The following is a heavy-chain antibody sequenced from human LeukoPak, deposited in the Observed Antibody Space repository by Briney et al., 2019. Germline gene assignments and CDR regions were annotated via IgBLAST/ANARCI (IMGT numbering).Heavy chain of an antibody. D-gene: IGHD1-1*01. CDR1: GGAFSTYY. Sequence: PSETLSLTCAVYGGAFSTYYWSWIRQSPGKGLEWIAEINHRGDTNYNPSVKSRVTISVDTSKNQFSLKVRSLTAADTAVYYCARGPTISETGYFDFWGQGTLVTVSS. CDR2: INHRGDT. V-gene: IGHV4-34*01. CDR3: ARGPTISETGYFDF. J-gene: IGHJ4*03.